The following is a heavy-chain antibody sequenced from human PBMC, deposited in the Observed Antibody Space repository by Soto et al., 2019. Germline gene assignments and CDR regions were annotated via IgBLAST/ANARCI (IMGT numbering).Heavy chain of an antibody. J-gene: IGHJ5*02. D-gene: IGHD4-17*01. CDR1: GYRFTSYW. CDR2: INPGDSNT. V-gene: IGHV5-51*01. CDR3: ARAEYVDYGDYGWFDP. Sequence: WESLKISCKASGYRFTSYWIGWVRQMPGKGLELMGIINPGDSNTRYSPSFQGQVTISVDKSISTAYLQWSSLKASDTAMYYCARAEYVDYGDYGWFDPWGQGTLVTVSS.